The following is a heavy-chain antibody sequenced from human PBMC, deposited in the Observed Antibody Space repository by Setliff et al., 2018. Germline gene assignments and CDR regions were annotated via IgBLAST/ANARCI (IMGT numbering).Heavy chain of an antibody. J-gene: IGHJ6*03. CDR3: ARDGDILTTYYIYYYYMDV. V-gene: IGHV1-2*06. D-gene: IGHD3-9*01. CDR2: FHPYSGHT. CDR1: GYIFNNYF. Sequence: GASVKVSCKASGYIFNNYFLHWVRQAPGQGLEWMGRFHPYSGHTNYAQNFQGRVTMTRDTSISTVYMEVSRLRSDDTAVYFCARDGDILTTYYIYYYYMDVWGKGTTVTVSS.